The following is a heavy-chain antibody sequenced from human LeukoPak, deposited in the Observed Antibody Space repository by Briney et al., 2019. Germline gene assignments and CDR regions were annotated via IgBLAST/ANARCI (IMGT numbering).Heavy chain of an antibody. D-gene: IGHD3-22*01. Sequence: GGSLRLSCEAHGFTVSSNYMSWVRQAPGKGLEWVSVIYSDGRTFYADSVKGRFTMSRDTSKNTLHLQMNSLRDEDTAVYYCARDYYDNSGYPVAFDYWGQGTLVTVSS. CDR3: ARDYYDNSGYPVAFDY. V-gene: IGHV3-53*01. CDR1: GFTVSSNY. CDR2: IYSDGRT. J-gene: IGHJ4*02.